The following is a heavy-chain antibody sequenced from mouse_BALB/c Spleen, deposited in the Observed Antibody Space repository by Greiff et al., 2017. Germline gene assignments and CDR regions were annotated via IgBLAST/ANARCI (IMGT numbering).Heavy chain of an antibody. Sequence: VQLKQSGGGLVQPGGSMKLSCVASGFTFSNYWMNWVRQSPEKGLEWVAEIRLKSNNYATHYAESVKGRFTISRDDSKSSVYLQMNNLRAEDTGIYYCTRSTSTMIRIYAMDYWGQGTSVTVSS. CDR1: GFTFSNYW. D-gene: IGHD2-4*01. J-gene: IGHJ4*01. CDR2: IRLKSNNYAT. CDR3: TRSTSTMIRIYAMDY. V-gene: IGHV6-6*02.